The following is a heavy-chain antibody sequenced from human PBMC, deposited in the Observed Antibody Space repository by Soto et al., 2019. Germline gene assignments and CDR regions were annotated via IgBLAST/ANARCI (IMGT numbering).Heavy chain of an antibody. V-gene: IGHV1-58*01. CDR1: GFTFTSSA. CDR2: IVVGSGNT. J-gene: IGHJ6*02. CDR3: AARGGYYYGMDV. Sequence: QMQLVQSGPEVKKPGTSVKVSCKASGFTFTSSAVQWVRQARGQRLAWIGWIVVGSGNTNYAQKFQERVTITRDMSTSTAYMELSSLRSEDTAVYYCAARGGYYYGMDVWGQGTTVTVSS. D-gene: IGHD3-16*01.